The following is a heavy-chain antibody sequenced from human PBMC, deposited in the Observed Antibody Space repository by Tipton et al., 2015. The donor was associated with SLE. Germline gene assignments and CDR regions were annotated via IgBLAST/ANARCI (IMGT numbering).Heavy chain of an antibody. D-gene: IGHD2-2*01. V-gene: IGHV4-61*01. CDR2: IYYSGST. J-gene: IGHJ1*01. Sequence: TLSLTCTVSGDSISSSSYYWSWIRQPPGKGLEWIGYIYYSGSTNYNPSLKSRVTISVDTSKNQFSLKLSSVTAADTAVYYCASLRCSSTSCYLFQHWGQGTLVTVSS. CDR3: ASLRCSSTSCYLFQH. CDR1: GDSISSSSYY.